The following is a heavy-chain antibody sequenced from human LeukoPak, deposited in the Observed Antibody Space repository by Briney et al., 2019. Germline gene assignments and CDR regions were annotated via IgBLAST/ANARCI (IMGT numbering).Heavy chain of an antibody. J-gene: IGHJ6*02. D-gene: IGHD6-25*01. Sequence: SETLSLTSTVSGGSISSYYWSWIRQPPGKGLEWIGYIYYSGSTNYNPSLKSRVTISVDTSKNQFSLKLSSVTAADTAVYYCARVRAAGMDVWGQGTTVTVSS. CDR1: GGSISSYY. V-gene: IGHV4-59*01. CDR2: IYYSGST. CDR3: ARVRAAGMDV.